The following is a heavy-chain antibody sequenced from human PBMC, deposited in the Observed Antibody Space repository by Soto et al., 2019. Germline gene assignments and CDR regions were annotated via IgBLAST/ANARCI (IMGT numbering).Heavy chain of an antibody. V-gene: IGHV3-30*03. CDR1: GFTFSSYG. J-gene: IGHJ3*02. CDR2: ISYDGSNK. Sequence: GGSLRLSCAASGFTFSSYGMHWVRQAPGKGLEWVAVISYDGSNKYYADSVKGRFTISRDNSKNTLYLQMNSLRAEDTAVYYCARPRIAAAGTYDAFDIWGPGTMVTVSS. D-gene: IGHD6-13*01. CDR3: ARPRIAAAGTYDAFDI.